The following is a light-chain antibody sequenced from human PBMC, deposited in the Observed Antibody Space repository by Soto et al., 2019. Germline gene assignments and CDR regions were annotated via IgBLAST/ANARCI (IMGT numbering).Light chain of an antibody. J-gene: IGKJ2*01. CDR2: GAS. Sequence: EIVLTQSPGTLSLSPGERATLCCRASQSVSSSYLAWYQQKPGQAPRLLIYGASSRATGIPDRFSGSGSGTDFTLTISRLEPEDFAVYYCQQYGSSPYTFGQGTKLELK. CDR3: QQYGSSPYT. CDR1: QSVSSSY. V-gene: IGKV3-20*01.